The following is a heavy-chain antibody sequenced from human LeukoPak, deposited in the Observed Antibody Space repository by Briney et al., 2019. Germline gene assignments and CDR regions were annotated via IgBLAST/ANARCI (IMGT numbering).Heavy chain of an antibody. V-gene: IGHV4-61*01. J-gene: IGHJ4*02. CDR1: GGSVSSGSYY. D-gene: IGHD5-18*01. Sequence: SETLSLTCTVSGGSVSSGSYYWSRIRQPPGRGLEWIAYIHYSGSAAYNPSLKSRVTISRDMSTNQFSLKMTSVTAADTAVYYCASLDTAMVTTPYFDHWGQGTLVTVSS. CDR2: IHYSGSA. CDR3: ASLDTAMVTTPYFDH.